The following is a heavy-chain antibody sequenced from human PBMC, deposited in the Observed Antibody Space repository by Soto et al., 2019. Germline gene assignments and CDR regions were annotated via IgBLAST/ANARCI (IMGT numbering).Heavy chain of an antibody. CDR2: TYYRSQWYN. J-gene: IGHJ6*02. D-gene: IGHD5-12*01. CDR3: ASSGYDFYHCGMDV. CDR1: GDSVSSNSAA. Sequence: KQSQTLSLTCAISGDSVSSNSAAWNWIRQSPSRGLEWLGRTYYRSQWYNDYAVSVTSRITINPDTSKNQFSLQLNPVTPEDTAVYYCASSGYDFYHCGMDVWGRGTTVTVSS. V-gene: IGHV6-1*01.